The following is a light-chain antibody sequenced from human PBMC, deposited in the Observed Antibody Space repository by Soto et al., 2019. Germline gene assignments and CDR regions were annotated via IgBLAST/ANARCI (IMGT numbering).Light chain of an antibody. J-gene: IGKJ5*01. V-gene: IGKV3-15*01. CDR2: GAS. CDR3: QQYNNWPPIT. Sequence: EIVMTQSPATLSVSPGERATLSCRASQSVSSDLAWYQQKSGQAPRLLIYGASTRATGIPARFSGSGSGTEFTLTISSLQPEDVAVYYCQQYNNWPPITFGQGTRLEIK. CDR1: QSVSSD.